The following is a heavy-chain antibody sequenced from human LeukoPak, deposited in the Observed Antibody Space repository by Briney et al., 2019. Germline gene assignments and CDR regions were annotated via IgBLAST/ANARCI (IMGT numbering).Heavy chain of an antibody. CDR1: GGSFSGYY. CDR3: AREKTSENHFSGFDI. V-gene: IGHV4-59*01. J-gene: IGHJ3*02. CDR2: IHSSGST. D-gene: IGHD1-14*01. Sequence: SETLSLTCAVYGGSFSGYYWSWIRQPPGKGLEWIGYIHSSGSTNYNPSLKSRVTISIDTSRNQFSLKVSSVTAADTAVYYCAREKTSENHFSGFDIWGQGAMVTVSS.